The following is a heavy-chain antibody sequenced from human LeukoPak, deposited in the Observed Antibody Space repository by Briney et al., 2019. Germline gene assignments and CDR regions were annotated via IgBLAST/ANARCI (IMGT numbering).Heavy chain of an antibody. V-gene: IGHV3-30*02. CDR3: AKGHSSSWSFFDY. D-gene: IGHD6-13*01. CDR1: GFTFSSLG. Sequence: GGSLRLSCAASGFTFSSLGLHWVRQAPGKGLEWVAFIRYDANIKYYADSVKGRFTISRDNSKNTLYLQMNSLRAEDTAVYYCAKGHSSSWSFFDYWGQGTLVTVSS. CDR2: IRYDANIK. J-gene: IGHJ4*02.